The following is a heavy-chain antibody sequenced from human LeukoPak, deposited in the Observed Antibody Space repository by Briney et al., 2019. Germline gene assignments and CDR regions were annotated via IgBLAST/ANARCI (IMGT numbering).Heavy chain of an antibody. J-gene: IGHJ4*02. Sequence: SETLSLTCTVSGGSISSSNWWGWVRQPPGKGLECIGEIYHSGTTNYNPSLKSRVTISVDKSKNQFSLKLRSVTAADTAVYYCAKYLSSGFLYYFDYWGQGTLVTVSS. CDR2: IYHSGTT. V-gene: IGHV4-4*02. CDR3: AKYLSSGFLYYFDY. CDR1: GGSISSSNW. D-gene: IGHD3-22*01.